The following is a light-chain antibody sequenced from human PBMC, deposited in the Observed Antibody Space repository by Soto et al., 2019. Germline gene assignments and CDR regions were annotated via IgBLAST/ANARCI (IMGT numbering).Light chain of an antibody. Sequence: AIRMTQSPSSFSASKGDRFTIACRASQGISSYLAWYQQKPGKAPKLLIYAASTLQSGVPSRFSGSGSGPEFTLTITSLQPDDFATYYCQKYNTYPWTCGRGTKGAIK. CDR1: QGISSY. J-gene: IGKJ1*01. CDR3: QKYNTYPWT. V-gene: IGKV1-8*01. CDR2: AAS.